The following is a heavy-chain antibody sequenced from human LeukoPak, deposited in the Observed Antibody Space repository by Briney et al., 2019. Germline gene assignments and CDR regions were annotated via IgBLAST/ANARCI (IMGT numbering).Heavy chain of an antibody. D-gene: IGHD5-12*01. CDR1: GGTFSSYA. Sequence: SVKVSCKASGGTFSSYAISWVRQAPGQGLEWMGGIIPFFGTANYTQRFQGRVTITTDESTGTAYLELSSLKSEDTAVYYCASGDVVTTIHYYYMDVWGKGTTVTVSS. CDR2: IIPFFGTA. J-gene: IGHJ6*03. V-gene: IGHV1-69*05. CDR3: ASGDVVTTIHYYYMDV.